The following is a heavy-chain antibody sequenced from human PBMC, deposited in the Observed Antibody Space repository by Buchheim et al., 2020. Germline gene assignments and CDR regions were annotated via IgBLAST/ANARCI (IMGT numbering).Heavy chain of an antibody. Sequence: QVRLVQSGAEVKKPGASVKVSCKASGYSFTSFDINWVRQATGQGLEWMGGINTATGDTAYAQKFPGRVTLTTDPSITTAYLELGALTSADTAVYYCARGRGFYFPFYWGQGTL. V-gene: IGHV1-8*01. CDR1: GYSFTSFD. CDR2: INTATGDT. J-gene: IGHJ4*02. D-gene: IGHD2/OR15-2a*01. CDR3: ARGRGFYFPFY.